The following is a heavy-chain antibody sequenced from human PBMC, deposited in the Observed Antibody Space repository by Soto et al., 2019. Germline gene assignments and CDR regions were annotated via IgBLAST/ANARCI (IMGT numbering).Heavy chain of an antibody. J-gene: IGHJ6*02. V-gene: IGHV3-30*18. CDR3: AKLLVDDSIGYYYYVYYYGMDV. D-gene: IGHD3-22*01. CDR1: GFTFSSYG. Sequence: QVQLVESGGGVGQPGRSLRLSCAASGFTFSSYGMPWVRQAPGKGLEWVAVISYDGSNKYYADSVKGRFTISRDNSKNTLYLQMNSLRAEDTAVYYCAKLLVDDSIGYYYYVYYYGMDVWGQGTTVTVSS. CDR2: ISYDGSNK.